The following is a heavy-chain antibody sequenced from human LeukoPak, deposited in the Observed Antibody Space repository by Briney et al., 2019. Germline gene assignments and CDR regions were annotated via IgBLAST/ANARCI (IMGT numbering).Heavy chain of an antibody. CDR1: GYTFTNYG. CDR2: ISTNSDIR. D-gene: IGHD1-26*01. J-gene: IGHJ5*02. V-gene: IGHV1-18*01. Sequence: ASVTVSFKASGYTFTNYGISWVRQAPGQGLEWMGWISTNSDIRTYSQTLQGRVTMTKDTATTTAYMELNNLTFDDTAVYYCARDWDAMNNCFDPWGQGTPVTVSS. CDR3: ARDWDAMNNCFDP.